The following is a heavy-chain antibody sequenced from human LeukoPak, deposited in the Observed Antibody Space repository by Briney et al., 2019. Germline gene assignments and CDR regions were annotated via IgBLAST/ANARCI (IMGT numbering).Heavy chain of an antibody. CDR1: GFTFSSYA. J-gene: IGHJ4*02. Sequence: GESLKISCAASGFTFSSYAMHWVRQAPGKGLEWVAVISYDGSNKYYADSVKGRFTISRDNSKNTLYLQMNSLRAEDTAVYYCASKRGTYFDYWGQGTLVTVSS. CDR2: ISYDGSNK. CDR3: ASKRGTYFDY. V-gene: IGHV3-30-3*01.